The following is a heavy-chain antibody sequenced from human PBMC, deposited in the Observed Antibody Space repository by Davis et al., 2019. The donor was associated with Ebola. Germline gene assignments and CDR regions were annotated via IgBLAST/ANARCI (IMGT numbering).Heavy chain of an antibody. D-gene: IGHD5-24*01. V-gene: IGHV4-31*03. CDR2: LYYTGST. CDR1: GGAISSGGYY. J-gene: IGHJ2*01. CDR3: ARTDDPLRHFDL. Sequence: PSETLSLTCTVSGGAISSGGYYWSWIRQHPGRGLEWIGYLYYTGSTYNNPSLKSRVTISVDTSKNHFSLNLRSVTAADTAVYYCARTDDPLRHFDLWGRGTLVTVSS.